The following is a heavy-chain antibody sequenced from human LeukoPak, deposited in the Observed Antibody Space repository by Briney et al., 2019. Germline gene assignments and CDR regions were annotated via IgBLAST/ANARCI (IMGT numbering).Heavy chain of an antibody. J-gene: IGHJ4*02. CDR1: GGTFSSYA. CDR2: IIPIFGTA. D-gene: IGHD4-23*01. Sequence: SVKVSCKASGGTFSSYAISWVRQAPGQGLEWMGGIIPIFGTANYAQKFQGRVTITTDESTSAAYMELSSLRSEDTAVYYCARGHLEVKALDYWGQGTLVTVSS. CDR3: ARGHLEVKALDY. V-gene: IGHV1-69*05.